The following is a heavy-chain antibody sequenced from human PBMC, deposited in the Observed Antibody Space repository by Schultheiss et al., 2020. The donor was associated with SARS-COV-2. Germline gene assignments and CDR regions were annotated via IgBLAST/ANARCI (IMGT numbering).Heavy chain of an antibody. D-gene: IGHD6-19*01. Sequence: SETLSLTCAVYGGSFSGYYWSWIRQPPGKGLEWIGEINHGGSTNYKPSLRSRVTINVDTSKNQFSLKLSSVTAADTAVYYCARERRSLWQWLVWFDPWGQGTLVTVSS. CDR1: GGSFSGYY. CDR3: ARERRSLWQWLVWFDP. CDR2: INHGGST. V-gene: IGHV4-34*01. J-gene: IGHJ5*02.